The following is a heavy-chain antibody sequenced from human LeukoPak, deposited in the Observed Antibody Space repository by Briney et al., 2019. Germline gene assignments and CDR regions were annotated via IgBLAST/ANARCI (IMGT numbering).Heavy chain of an antibody. CDR3: ARCRDEFGDYGFDF. D-gene: IGHD4-17*01. CDR1: GXSISSNF. CDR2: IYSSGST. Sequence: SETLSLTCSVSGXSISSNFWSWIRQPPGKGLEWMGYIYSSGSTKYNPSLKSRVTISVDTSKNQFSLKLSSVTAADTAVYYCARCRDEFGDYGFDFWGQGNLVTVSS. V-gene: IGHV4-59*01. J-gene: IGHJ4*02.